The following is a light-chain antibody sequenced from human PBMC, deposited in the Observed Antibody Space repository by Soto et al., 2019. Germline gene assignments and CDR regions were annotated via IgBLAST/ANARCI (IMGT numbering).Light chain of an antibody. V-gene: IGLV1-40*01. Sequence: QSVLTQPPSVSGAPGQRVTISCTGSSSNIGAGYDVHWYQQLPGTAPKLLIYGNSNRPSGVPDRFSGSKSGTSASLAITGRQAEDEADYYSQSYDSSLSGYVVFGGGTKLPVL. CDR1: SSNIGAGYD. CDR3: QSYDSSLSGYVV. CDR2: GNS. J-gene: IGLJ2*01.